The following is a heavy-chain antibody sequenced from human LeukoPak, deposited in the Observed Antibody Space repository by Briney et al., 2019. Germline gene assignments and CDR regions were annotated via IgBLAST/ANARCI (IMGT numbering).Heavy chain of an antibody. J-gene: IGHJ3*02. CDR2: IYHSGST. D-gene: IGHD3-22*01. V-gene: IGHV4-38-2*02. Sequence: ETPSLTCTVSGYSISSGYYWGWIRQPPGKGLEWIGSIYHSGSTYYNPSLKSRVTISVDTSKNQFSLKLSSVTAADTAVYYCARVEKWLHRPHAFDIWGQGTMVTASS. CDR1: GYSISSGYY. CDR3: ARVEKWLHRPHAFDI.